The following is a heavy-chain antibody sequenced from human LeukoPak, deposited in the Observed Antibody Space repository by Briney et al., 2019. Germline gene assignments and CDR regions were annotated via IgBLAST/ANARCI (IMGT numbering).Heavy chain of an antibody. Sequence: GGSLRLSCVVSGFTVTNNYMSWVRQAPGKGLEWVSVIYSGGSTHYVDSVKGRFTISRDNSKNTVYLQMNSLRAEDTAVYYCARDRGAAAGDWGQGTLVTVSS. J-gene: IGHJ4*02. CDR3: ARDRGAAAGD. CDR1: GFTVTNNY. V-gene: IGHV3-53*01. CDR2: IYSGGST. D-gene: IGHD6-13*01.